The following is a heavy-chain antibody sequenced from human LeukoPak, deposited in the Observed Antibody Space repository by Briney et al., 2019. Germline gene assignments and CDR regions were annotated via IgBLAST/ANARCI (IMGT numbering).Heavy chain of an antibody. J-gene: IGHJ3*02. D-gene: IGHD4-17*01. V-gene: IGHV1-69*05. CDR2: IIPIFGTA. CDR3: ARDLTGPMTTVTSGAFDI. CDR1: GSTLSSEG. Sequence: SFDGSCKACGSTLSSEGMWMVRHAPAQEKKWMGGIIPIFGTANYAQKFQGRVTITTDESTSTAYMELSSLRSEDTAVYYCARDLTGPMTTVTSGAFDIWGQGTMVTVSS.